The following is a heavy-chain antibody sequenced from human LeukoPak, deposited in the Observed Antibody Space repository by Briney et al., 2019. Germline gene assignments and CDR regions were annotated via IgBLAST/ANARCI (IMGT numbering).Heavy chain of an antibody. CDR3: ARSGDYRFDY. Sequence: SQSLSLTCAISGDSVSSNSAAWNWIRRSPSRGLEWLGRTYYRSKWSIDYAVSVKSRITINPDTSKNQFSLQLNSVTPEDTAVYYCARSGDYRFDYWGQGTLVTVSS. CDR2: TYYRSKWSI. J-gene: IGHJ4*02. V-gene: IGHV6-1*01. CDR1: GDSVSSNSAA. D-gene: IGHD4-17*01.